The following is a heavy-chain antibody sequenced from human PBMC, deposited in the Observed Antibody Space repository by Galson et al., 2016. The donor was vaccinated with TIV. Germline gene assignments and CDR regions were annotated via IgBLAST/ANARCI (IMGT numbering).Heavy chain of an antibody. J-gene: IGHJ6*02. CDR1: GYTFNKYG. CDR2: ISGYSGNT. V-gene: IGHV1-18*04. D-gene: IGHD3-22*01. CDR3: ARDRGSMTMILVVDYYYGMDV. Sequence: SVKVSCKASGYTFNKYGISWARQAPGQGLEWMGWISGYSGNTDYARKFQGRVVMTTDTSTGTAFMEVRRLTSDDTAVYYCARDRGSMTMILVVDYYYGMDVWGQGTTVTVSS.